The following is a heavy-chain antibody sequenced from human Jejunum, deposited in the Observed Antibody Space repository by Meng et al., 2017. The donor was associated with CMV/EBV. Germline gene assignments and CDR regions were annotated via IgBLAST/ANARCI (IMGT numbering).Heavy chain of an antibody. D-gene: IGHD1-26*01. J-gene: IGHJ3*02. CDR2: ISGGVDSST. Sequence: GFTFERYAMSWVRQAPGKGLEWVSSISGGVDSSTYYADSVKGRFTISRDNPNNTLNLQMNNLRAEDTALYYCARFSIVRTTNAFDIWGQGTMVTVSS. CDR1: GFTFERYA. V-gene: IGHV3-23*01. CDR3: ARFSIVRTTNAFDI.